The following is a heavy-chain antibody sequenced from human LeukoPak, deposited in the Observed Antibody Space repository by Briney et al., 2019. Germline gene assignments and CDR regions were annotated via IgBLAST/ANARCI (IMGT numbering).Heavy chain of an antibody. CDR3: ARASYGDYAGPYYFDY. Sequence: GGSLRLSCAASGFTFSSYDMHWVRQATGKGLEWVSAIGTGGDTYYPGSVKGRFTISRENAKNSLYLQMNSLRAGDTAVYYCARASYGDYAGPYYFDYWGQGTLVTVSS. CDR1: GFTFSSYD. V-gene: IGHV3-13*01. J-gene: IGHJ4*02. D-gene: IGHD4-17*01. CDR2: IGTGGDT.